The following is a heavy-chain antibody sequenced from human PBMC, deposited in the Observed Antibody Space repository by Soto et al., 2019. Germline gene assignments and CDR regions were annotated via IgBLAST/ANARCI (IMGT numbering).Heavy chain of an antibody. CDR2: IYHSGST. CDR3: ARHGWPAAGTVWFDP. D-gene: IGHD6-13*01. CDR1: GGSISSGGYS. J-gene: IGHJ5*02. Sequence: NPSETLSLTCAVSGGSISSGGYSWSWIRQPPGKGLEWIGYIYHSGSTYYNPSLKSRVTISVDTSKNQFSLKLSSVTAADTAVYYCARHGWPAAGTVWFDPWGQGTLVTVSS. V-gene: IGHV4-30-2*01.